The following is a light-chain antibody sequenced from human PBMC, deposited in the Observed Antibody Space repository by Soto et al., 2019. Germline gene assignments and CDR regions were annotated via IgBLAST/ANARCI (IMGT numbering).Light chain of an antibody. CDR2: DVS. CDR1: SSDVGGYNY. J-gene: IGLJ1*01. CDR3: SSYTSSSTLPV. Sequence: QSALTQPASVSGSPGQSITISCTGTSSDVGGYNYVSWYQQHPGKAPKLMIYDVSNRPSGVSNRFSGSKSGNTASLTISGLQAADEPDYYCSSYTSSSTLPVFGTGTKLTV. V-gene: IGLV2-14*01.